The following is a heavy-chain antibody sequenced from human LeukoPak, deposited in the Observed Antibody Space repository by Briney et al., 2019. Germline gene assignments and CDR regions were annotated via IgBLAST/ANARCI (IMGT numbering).Heavy chain of an antibody. CDR1: GYTCTGYY. V-gene: IGHV1-2*02. CDR3: ASAGYYYGSGSYYPRPLYWYFDL. CDR2: INPNSGGT. J-gene: IGHJ2*01. D-gene: IGHD3-10*01. Sequence: GASVTVSCTASGYTCTGYYMHWGRQAPGQGLEWMGWINPNSGGTNYAQKFQGRVTMTRDTSISTAYMELSRLRSDDPAVYYCASAGYYYGSGSYYPRPLYWYFDLWGRGTLVTVSS.